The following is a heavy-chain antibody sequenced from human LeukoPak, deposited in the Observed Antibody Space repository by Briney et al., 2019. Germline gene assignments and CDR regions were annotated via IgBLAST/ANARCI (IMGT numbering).Heavy chain of an antibody. CDR3: ARAYYDFWSVYSGVLGN. CDR2: INPSGGST. J-gene: IGHJ4*02. Sequence: ASVKVSCKASGYTFTSYYMHWVRQAPGQGLEWMGIINPSGGSTSYAQKFQGRVTMTRDMSTSTVYMELSSLRSEDTAVYYCARAYYDFWSVYSGVLGNWGQGTLVTVSS. V-gene: IGHV1-46*01. D-gene: IGHD3-3*01. CDR1: GYTFTSYY.